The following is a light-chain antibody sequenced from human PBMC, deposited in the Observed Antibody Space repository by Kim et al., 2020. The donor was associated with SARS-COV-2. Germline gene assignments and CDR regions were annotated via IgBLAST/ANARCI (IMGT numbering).Light chain of an antibody. CDR3: CSYAGSYTFVV. J-gene: IGLJ2*01. V-gene: IGLV2-11*01. CDR2: DVS. Sequence: QSVTISRTGTSSDVGGYNYVSWYQQHPGKAPKLMIYDVSKRPSGVPDRFSGSKSGNTASLTISGLQAEDEADYYCCSYAGSYTFVVFGGGTQLTVL. CDR1: SSDVGGYNY.